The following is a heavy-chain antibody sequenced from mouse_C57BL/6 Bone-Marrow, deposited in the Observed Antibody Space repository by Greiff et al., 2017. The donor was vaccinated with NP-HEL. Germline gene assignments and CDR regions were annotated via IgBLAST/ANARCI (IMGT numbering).Heavy chain of an antibody. J-gene: IGHJ2*01. Sequence: QVQLQQPGAELVKPGASVKLSCKASGYTFTSYWMHWVKQRPGQGLEWIGMIHPNSGSTNYNEKFKSKATLTVDKSSSTAYMQLSSLTSEDSAVYYCASPLYYFGSLDYWGQGTTLTVSS. V-gene: IGHV1-64*01. CDR1: GYTFTSYW. CDR2: IHPNSGST. D-gene: IGHD1-1*01. CDR3: ASPLYYFGSLDY.